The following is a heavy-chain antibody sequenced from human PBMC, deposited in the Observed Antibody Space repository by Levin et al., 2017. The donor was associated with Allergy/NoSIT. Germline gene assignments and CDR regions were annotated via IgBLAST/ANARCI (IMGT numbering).Heavy chain of an antibody. CDR1: GYSFSDYW. CDR2: IYPGDPDT. CDR3: AKHGIRGCRGGRCYTSFYYYGMDV. Sequence: KFGESLKISCKASGYSFSDYWIGWVRQMPGKGLEWMGMIYPGDPDTRYSPSFQGQVTISADKSISTAYLQWSSLKASDTAIYYCAKHGIRGCRGGRCYTSFYYYGMDVWGQGTTVSVSS. J-gene: IGHJ6*02. V-gene: IGHV5-51*01. D-gene: IGHD2-15*01.